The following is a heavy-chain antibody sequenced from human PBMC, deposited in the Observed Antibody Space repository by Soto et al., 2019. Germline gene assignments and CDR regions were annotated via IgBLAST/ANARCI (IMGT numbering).Heavy chain of an antibody. D-gene: IGHD3-16*02. CDR2: INHSGST. Sequence: QVQLQQWGAGLLKPSETLSLTCAVYGGSFSGYYWSWIRQPPGKGLEWIGEINHSGSTNYNPSLKSRVTISVDTSKNQFSLKLSSVTAADTAVYYCARIRHYYDYVWGSYRPGGRFDYWGQGTLVTVSS. CDR1: GGSFSGYY. CDR3: ARIRHYYDYVWGSYRPGGRFDY. J-gene: IGHJ4*02. V-gene: IGHV4-34*01.